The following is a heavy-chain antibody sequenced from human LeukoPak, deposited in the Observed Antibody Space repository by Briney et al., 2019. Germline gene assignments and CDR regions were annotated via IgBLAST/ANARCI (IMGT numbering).Heavy chain of an antibody. V-gene: IGHV4-34*01. Sequence: PSETLSLTCAVYGGSFSGYYWSWIRQPPGKGLEWIGEINHSGSTNYNPSLKSRVTISVDTSKNQFSLKLSSVTAADTAVYYCARGVVECGGDCSTAADGGGYWGQGTLVTVSS. D-gene: IGHD2-21*02. CDR3: ARGVVECGGDCSTAADGGGY. CDR2: INHSGST. J-gene: IGHJ4*02. CDR1: GGSFSGYY.